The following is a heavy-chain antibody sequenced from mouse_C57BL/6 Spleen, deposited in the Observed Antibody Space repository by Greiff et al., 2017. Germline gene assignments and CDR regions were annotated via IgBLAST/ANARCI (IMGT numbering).Heavy chain of an antibody. V-gene: IGHV1-50*01. CDR3: ARRSNRGYAMDY. D-gene: IGHD2-5*01. J-gene: IGHJ4*01. CDR2: IDPSDSYT. Sequence: QVQLQQPGAELVKPGASVKLSCKASGYTFTSYWMQWVKQRPGQGLEWIGEIDPSDSYTNYNQKFKGKATLTVDTSSSTAYMQLRSLTSEDSAVYYCARRSNRGYAMDYWGQGTSVTVSS. CDR1: GYTFTSYW.